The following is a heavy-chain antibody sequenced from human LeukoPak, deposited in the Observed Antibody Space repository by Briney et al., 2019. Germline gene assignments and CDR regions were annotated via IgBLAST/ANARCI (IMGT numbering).Heavy chain of an antibody. D-gene: IGHD6-6*01. CDR1: GFTFDDYA. V-gene: IGHV3-9*01. J-gene: IGHJ4*02. CDR2: ISWNSGSI. CDR3: AKAKRSIAARTAFDY. Sequence: GRSLRLSCAASGFTFDDYAMHWVRHAPGKGLEWVSGISWNSGSIGYADSVKGRFTISRDNAKNSLYLQMNSLRAEDTALYYCAKAKRSIAARTAFDYWGQGTLVTVSS.